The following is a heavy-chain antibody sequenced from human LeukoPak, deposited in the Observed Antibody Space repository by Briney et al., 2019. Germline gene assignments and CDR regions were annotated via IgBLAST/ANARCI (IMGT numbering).Heavy chain of an antibody. J-gene: IGHJ6*03. V-gene: IGHV3-21*01. D-gene: IGHD6-13*01. Sequence: PGGSLRLSCAASGFTFSSYSMNWVRQAPGKGLEWVSSISSSSSYIYYADSVKGRFTISRDNAKNSLYLQMNSLRAEDTAVYYCARGGYSSSWYPDYYYYYYMDVWGKGTTVTVSS. CDR1: GFTFSSYS. CDR3: ARGGYSSSWYPDYYYYYYMDV. CDR2: ISSSSSYI.